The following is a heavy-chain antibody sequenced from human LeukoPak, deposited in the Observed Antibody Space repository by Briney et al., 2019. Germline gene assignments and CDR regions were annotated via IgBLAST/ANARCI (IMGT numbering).Heavy chain of an antibody. CDR2: ISSNGGST. D-gene: IGHD6-13*01. CDR3: VKDQGQHSRSPGLLGMDV. V-gene: IGHV3-64D*09. CDR1: GFTFSSYA. J-gene: IGHJ6*02. Sequence: AGGSLRLSCSASGFTFSSYAMHWVRQAPGKGLEYVSAISSNGGSTYYADSVKGRFTISRDNSKNTLYLQMSSLRAEDTAVYYCVKDQGQHSRSPGLLGMDVWGQGATVTVSS.